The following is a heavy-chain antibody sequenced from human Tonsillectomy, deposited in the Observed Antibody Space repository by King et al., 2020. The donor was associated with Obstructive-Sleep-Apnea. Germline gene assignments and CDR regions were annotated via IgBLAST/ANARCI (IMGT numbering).Heavy chain of an antibody. J-gene: IGHJ4*02. V-gene: IGHV4-4*07. Sequence: QLQESGPGLVKPSETLSLTCTVSGDSISSYYWSWIRQPAGKGLEWIGRIYTSGSTNYNPSLKSRVTMSVDTSKNQFSLKLSSVTAADMAVYYCARGGYCSSTSCPEGVFDYWGQGTLVTVSS. D-gene: IGHD2-2*01. CDR1: GDSISSYY. CDR2: IYTSGST. CDR3: ARGGYCSSTSCPEGVFDY.